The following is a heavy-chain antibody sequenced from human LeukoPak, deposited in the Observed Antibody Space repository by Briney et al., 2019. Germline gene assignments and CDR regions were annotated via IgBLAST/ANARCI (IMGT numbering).Heavy chain of an antibody. CDR2: TYYRSTWYN. J-gene: IGHJ5*02. D-gene: IGHD2-2*01. V-gene: IGHV6-1*01. CDR3: ARRLTQYVCFDP. CDR1: GDSVSSNSVT. Sequence: SQTLSLTCAISGDSVSSNSVTWNWIRQSPSRGLEWLGRTYYRSTWYNDYAVSVRGRITVNPVTSKNQFSLHLNSVTPEDTAVYYCARRLTQYVCFDPWGQGILVTVSS.